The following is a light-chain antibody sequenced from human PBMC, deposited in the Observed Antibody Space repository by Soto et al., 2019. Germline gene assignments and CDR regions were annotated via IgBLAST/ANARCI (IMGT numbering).Light chain of an antibody. CDR2: GAS. CDR1: QSVSSSY. V-gene: IGKV3-20*01. J-gene: IGKJ1*01. Sequence: EIVLTQSPGTLSLSPGERATLSCRASQSVSSSYLAWYQQKPGQAPRLLIYGASSRATGIPDRFSGCGSGTDLNLGISTLELDYEAVYYCQQYGSSQTCGQGPNVEVK. CDR3: QQYGSSQT.